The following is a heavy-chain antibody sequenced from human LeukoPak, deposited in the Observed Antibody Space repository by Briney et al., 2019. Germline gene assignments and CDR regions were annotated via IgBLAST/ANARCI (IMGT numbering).Heavy chain of an antibody. V-gene: IGHV3-30*03. D-gene: IGHD3-22*01. CDR3: ASYYDSSGHRDW. J-gene: IGHJ4*02. CDR2: ISYDGTDK. CDR1: GFNFRSYG. Sequence: VVQPGGSLRLSCAASGFNFRSYGMQWVRQAPGKGLEWVTLISYDGTDKYYADSVKGRFTISRDNSKNTLYLQMNSLRAEDTAVYYCASYYDSSGHRDWWGQGTLVTVSS.